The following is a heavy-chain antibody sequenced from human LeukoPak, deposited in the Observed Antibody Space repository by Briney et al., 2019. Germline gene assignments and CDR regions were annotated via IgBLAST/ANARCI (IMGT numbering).Heavy chain of an antibody. CDR2: IIPILGIA. V-gene: IGHV1-69*04. CDR3: ARDTSSGWYGASDY. CDR1: GGTFSSYT. Sequence: GASVKVSCKASGGTFSSYTISWVRQAPGQGLEWIGRIIPILGIANYAQKFQGRVTITADKSTSTAYMELSSLRSEDTAVYYCARDTSSGWYGASDYWGQGTLVTVSS. J-gene: IGHJ4*02. D-gene: IGHD6-19*01.